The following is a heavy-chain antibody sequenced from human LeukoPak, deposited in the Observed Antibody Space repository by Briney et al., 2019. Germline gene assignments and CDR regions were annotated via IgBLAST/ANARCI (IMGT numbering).Heavy chain of an antibody. D-gene: IGHD3-3*01. CDR2: INSDGSST. V-gene: IGHV3-74*01. Sequence: GGSLRLSCAASGFTFSIYWMHWVRQAPGKGLVWVSRINSDGSSTSYADSVKGRFAISRDNAKNTLYLQMNSLRAEDTAVYYCARDEDWSGYYGAFDIWGQGTMVTVSS. CDR3: ARDEDWSGYYGAFDI. J-gene: IGHJ3*02. CDR1: GFTFSIYW.